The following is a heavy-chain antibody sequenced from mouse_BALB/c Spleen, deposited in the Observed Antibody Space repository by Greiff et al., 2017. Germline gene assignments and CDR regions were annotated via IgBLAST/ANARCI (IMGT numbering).Heavy chain of an antibody. CDR3: ARHPPDYDYAMDY. Sequence: EVKVVESGPSLVKPSQTLSLTCSVTGDSITSGYWNWIRKFPGNKLEYMGYISYSGSTYYNPSLKSRISITRDTSKNQYYLQLNSVTTEDTATYYCARHPPDYDYAMDYWGQGTSVTVSS. V-gene: IGHV3-8*02. CDR1: GDSITSGY. D-gene: IGHD2-4*01. J-gene: IGHJ4*01. CDR2: ISYSGST.